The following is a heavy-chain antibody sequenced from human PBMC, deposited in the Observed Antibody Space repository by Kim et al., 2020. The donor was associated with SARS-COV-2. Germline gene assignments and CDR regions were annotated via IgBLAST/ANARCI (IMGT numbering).Heavy chain of an antibody. D-gene: IGHD3-10*01. J-gene: IGHJ6*02. CDR3: ARERRDYYGSGGGYYGMDV. Sequence: GESLKISCKGSGYSFTSYWIGWVRQMPGKGLEWMGIIYPGDSDTRYSPSFQGQVTISADKSISTAYLQWSSLKASDTAMYYCARERRDYYGSGGGYYGMDVWGQGTTVTVSS. V-gene: IGHV5-51*01. CDR1: GYSFTSYW. CDR2: IYPGDSDT.